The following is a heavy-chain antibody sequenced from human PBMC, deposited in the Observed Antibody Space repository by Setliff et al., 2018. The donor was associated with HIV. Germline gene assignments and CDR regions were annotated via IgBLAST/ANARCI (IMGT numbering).Heavy chain of an antibody. CDR2: ISVYNGYT. Sequence: ASVKVSCKASGYSFTFYGLNWVRQAPGQGLEWMGWISVYNGYTNYAQKLQDRVIMTTDTSTSTAYMDLRSLRSDDTAVYYCARGLPADGYAFDLWGQGTMVTVSS. CDR1: GYSFTFYG. J-gene: IGHJ3*01. D-gene: IGHD6-13*01. V-gene: IGHV1-18*01. CDR3: ARGLPADGYAFDL.